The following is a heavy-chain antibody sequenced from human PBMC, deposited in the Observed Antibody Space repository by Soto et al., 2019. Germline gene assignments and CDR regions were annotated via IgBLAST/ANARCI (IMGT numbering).Heavy chain of an antibody. V-gene: IGHV1-18*01. J-gene: IGHJ4*02. CDR1: GYTFTSYG. Sequence: SCKASGYTFTSYGISWVRQAPGQGLEWMGWISAYNGNTNYAQKLQGRVTMTTDTSTSTAYMELRSLRSDDTAVYYCAYNYYDSSGSIDADYWGQGTLVTVSS. D-gene: IGHD3-22*01. CDR2: ISAYNGNT. CDR3: AYNYYDSSGSIDADY.